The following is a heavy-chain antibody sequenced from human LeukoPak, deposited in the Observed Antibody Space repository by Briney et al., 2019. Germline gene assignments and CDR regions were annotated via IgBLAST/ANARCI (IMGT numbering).Heavy chain of an antibody. CDR3: GREDRYCSGGSCYS. J-gene: IGHJ4*02. V-gene: IGHV4-34*01. CDR2: INHSGST. D-gene: IGHD2-15*01. Sequence: KPSETLSLTCAVYGGSFSGYYWSWIRQPPGKGLGWIGEINHSGSTNYNPSLKSRVVISVDTSKKQFFLELRLWTAAGPAVYYLGREDRYCSGGSCYSWGQGALVTVSS. CDR1: GGSFSGYY.